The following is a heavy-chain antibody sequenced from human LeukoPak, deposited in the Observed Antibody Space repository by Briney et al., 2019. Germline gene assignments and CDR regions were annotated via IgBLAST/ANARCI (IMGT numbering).Heavy chain of an antibody. CDR2: ISSSGST. Sequence: SETLSLTCTVSGDSISSGDYYWSWIRQPAGKGLEWIGRISSSGSTNYNPSLKSRVTISVDTSKNKFSLKLSSVTAADTAVYYCASFPIAVAGEGIDYWGQGTLVTVSS. CDR1: GDSISSGDYY. J-gene: IGHJ4*02. V-gene: IGHV4-61*02. D-gene: IGHD6-19*01. CDR3: ASFPIAVAGEGIDY.